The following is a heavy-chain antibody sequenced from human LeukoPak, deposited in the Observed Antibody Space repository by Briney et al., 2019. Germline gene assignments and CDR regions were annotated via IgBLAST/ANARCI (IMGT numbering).Heavy chain of an antibody. D-gene: IGHD3-9*01. CDR1: GGSFSGYY. J-gene: IGHJ4*02. CDR3: ARGIDDILTGYYPFDY. Sequence: SETLSLTCAVSGGSFSGYYWSWIRQPPGKGLEWIGSIYYSGSTYYNPSLKSRVTISVDTSKNQFSLKLSSVTAADTAVYYCARGIDDILTGYYPFDYWGQGTLVTVSS. CDR2: IYYSGST. V-gene: IGHV4-34*01.